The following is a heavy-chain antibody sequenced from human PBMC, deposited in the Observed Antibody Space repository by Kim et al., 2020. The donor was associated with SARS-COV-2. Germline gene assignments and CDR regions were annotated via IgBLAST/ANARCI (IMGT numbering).Heavy chain of an antibody. CDR2: IIPIFGTA. V-gene: IGHV1-69*13. CDR3: ARGGIGFFGVVTNYYYGMDV. D-gene: IGHD3-3*01. Sequence: SVKVSCKASGGTFSSYAISWVRQAPGQGLEWMGGIIPIFGTANYAQKFQGRVTITADESTSTGYMELSSLTSEDTAVYYCARGGIGFFGVVTNYYYGMDVWGQGTTVTVAS. J-gene: IGHJ6*02. CDR1: GGTFSSYA.